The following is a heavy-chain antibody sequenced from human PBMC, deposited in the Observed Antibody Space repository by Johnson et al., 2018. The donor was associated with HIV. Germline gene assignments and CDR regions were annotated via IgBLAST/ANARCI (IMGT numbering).Heavy chain of an antibody. CDR3: ARDESGYDEGFDAFDI. CDR1: GFTFSSYD. J-gene: IGHJ3*02. Sequence: VQLVESGGGLVQPGGSLRLSCAASGFTFSSYDMHWVRQAPGKGLEWVSVIYSGGSTYYADSVKGRFTVSRDNSKNTLYLQMNSLRVEDTAVYYCARDESGYDEGFDAFDIWDQGTMVTVSS. D-gene: IGHD5-12*01. CDR2: IYSGGST. V-gene: IGHV3-66*01.